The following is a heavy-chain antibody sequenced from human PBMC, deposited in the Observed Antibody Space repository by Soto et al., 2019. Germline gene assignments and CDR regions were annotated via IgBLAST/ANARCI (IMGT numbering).Heavy chain of an antibody. D-gene: IGHD3-10*01. CDR3: ARINSGSYYTVYYYYYMDV. J-gene: IGHJ6*03. CDR2: IYSGGST. V-gene: IGHV3-66*01. Sequence: EVQLVESGGGLVQPGGSLRLSCAASGFTVSSNYMSWVRQAPGKGLEWVSVIYSGGSTYYADYVKGRFTISRDNSKNTLYLQMNSLRAEDTAVYYCARINSGSYYTVYYYYYMDVWGKGTTVTVSS. CDR1: GFTVSSNY.